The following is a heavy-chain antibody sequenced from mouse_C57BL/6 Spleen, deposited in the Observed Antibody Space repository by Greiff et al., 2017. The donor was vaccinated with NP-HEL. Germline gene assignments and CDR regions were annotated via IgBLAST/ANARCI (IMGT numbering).Heavy chain of an antibody. CDR2: IDPENGDT. CDR3: TGYGNENYAMDY. D-gene: IGHD2-10*02. J-gene: IGHJ4*01. CDR1: GFNIKDDY. Sequence: VQLQQSGAELVRPGASVKLSCTASGFNIKDDYMHWVKQRPEQGLEWIGWIDPENGDTEYASKFQGKATITADTSSNTAYLQLSSLTSEDTAVYYCTGYGNENYAMDYWGQGTSVTVSS. V-gene: IGHV14-4*01.